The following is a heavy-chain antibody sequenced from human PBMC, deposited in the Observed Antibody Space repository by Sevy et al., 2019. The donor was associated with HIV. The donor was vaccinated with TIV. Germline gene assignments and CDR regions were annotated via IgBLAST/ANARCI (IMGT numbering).Heavy chain of an antibody. Sequence: GGSLRLSCAASGFTFSSYAMHWVRQAPGKGLEWVALISYDGSNKYYADSVKGRFTISRDNSKNTLYLQMNSLRAEDTAVYYCARHMYDFWMDYWGQGTLLTVSS. CDR3: ARHMYDFWMDY. CDR1: GFTFSSYA. CDR2: ISYDGSNK. J-gene: IGHJ4*02. D-gene: IGHD3-3*01. V-gene: IGHV3-30-3*01.